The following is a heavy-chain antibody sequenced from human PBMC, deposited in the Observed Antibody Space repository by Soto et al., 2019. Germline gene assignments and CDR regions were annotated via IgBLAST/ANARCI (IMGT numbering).Heavy chain of an antibody. CDR2: IVVGSGNT. CDR1: GFTFTSSA. CDR3: AAFGPEGTVAGTGWDYYYGMDV. D-gene: IGHD6-19*01. Sequence: VASVKVSCKASGFTFTSSAMQWVRQARGQRLEWIGWIVVGSGNTNYAQKFQERVTITRDMSTSTAYMELSSLRSEDTAVYYCAAFGPEGTVAGTGWDYYYGMDVWGQGTTVTVSS. J-gene: IGHJ6*02. V-gene: IGHV1-58*02.